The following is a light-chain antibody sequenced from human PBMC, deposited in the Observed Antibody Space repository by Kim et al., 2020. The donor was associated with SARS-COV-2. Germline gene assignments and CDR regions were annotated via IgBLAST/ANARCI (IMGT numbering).Light chain of an antibody. CDR1: NSDIGGYNY. J-gene: IGLJ3*02. V-gene: IGLV2-14*03. Sequence: QSALTQPASVSRSPGQSITISCTGTNSDIGGYNYVSWYQHHPGKAPKLLIYDVTKRPSGVSNRFSGSKSGSTASLTISGLQAEDEADYYCSSYTSSKTWLFGGGTQLTVL. CDR3: SSYTSSKTWL. CDR2: DVT.